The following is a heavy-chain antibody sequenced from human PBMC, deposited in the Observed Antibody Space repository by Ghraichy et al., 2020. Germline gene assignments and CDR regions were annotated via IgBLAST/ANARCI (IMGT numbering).Heavy chain of an antibody. CDR1: GFTFSNYG. J-gene: IGHJ4*02. Sequence: GGSLRLSCVASGFTFSNYGTHWVRQAPGKGLEWVAVIWHDGSNKYYADSVRGRFTISRDTSKNTLFLQMNSLRAEDTAVYYCAREATVTSRPLGYWGQGTLVTVSS. D-gene: IGHD4-17*01. CDR3: AREATVTSRPLGY. CDR2: IWHDGSNK. V-gene: IGHV3-33*01.